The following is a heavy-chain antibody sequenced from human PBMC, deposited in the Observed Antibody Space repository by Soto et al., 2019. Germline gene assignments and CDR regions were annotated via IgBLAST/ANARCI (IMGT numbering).Heavy chain of an antibody. J-gene: IGHJ5*01. D-gene: IGHD3-16*01. Sequence: ASLKVSCKASGYTFTSYGRSWVRQAPGQGLEWMGWISAYSGNTNYAQKLQGRVTMTTDTSTSTAYMELRSLRSDDTAVYYCARVINFFISRTTIWLDSRGQGTRDTVSS. CDR2: ISAYSGNT. CDR1: GYTFTSYG. V-gene: IGHV1-18*01. CDR3: ARVINFFISRTTIWLDS.